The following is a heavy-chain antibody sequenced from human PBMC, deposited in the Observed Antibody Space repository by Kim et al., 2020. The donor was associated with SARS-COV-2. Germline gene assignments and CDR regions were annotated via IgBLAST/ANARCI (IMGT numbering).Heavy chain of an antibody. Sequence: GGSLRLSCAASGFTFNSYAMSWVRQAPGKGLEWVSSIIGTGNTAYYADSVRGRFTISRDNSKNTLYLQMNSLGAEDTAVYYCAKVVGSGNYCFDFWGQGTLVTVSS. CDR2: IIGTGNTA. V-gene: IGHV3-23*01. J-gene: IGHJ4*02. CDR3: AKVVGSGNYCFDF. CDR1: GFTFNSYA. D-gene: IGHD1-26*01.